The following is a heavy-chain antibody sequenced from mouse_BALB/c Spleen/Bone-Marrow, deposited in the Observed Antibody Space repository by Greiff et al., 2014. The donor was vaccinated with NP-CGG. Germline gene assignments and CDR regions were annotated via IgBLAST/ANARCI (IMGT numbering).Heavy chain of an antibody. J-gene: IGHJ4*01. CDR1: CHSLTSGYS. Sequence: ESGTALVKTSQSLSLTCTVTCHSLTSGYSWHWIPQVSGKTLEWMGYIHYSGGTNYNPSLKSRISITRDTSKNQFFLQLNSVTTEDTATYYCARWNGYYAMDYWGQGTSVTVSS. D-gene: IGHD1-2*01. CDR3: ARWNGYYAMDY. V-gene: IGHV3-1*02. CDR2: IHYSGGT.